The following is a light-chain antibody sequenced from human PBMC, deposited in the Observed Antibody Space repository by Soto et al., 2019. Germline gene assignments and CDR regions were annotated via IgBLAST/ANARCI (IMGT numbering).Light chain of an antibody. Sequence: IQRTQFPPYLSASIGDRVTITCQASQDISSYLTWYQQKPGKAPKLLIYDVSNLKTGVPSRFSGSGSGTHFTFTISSLQPEDIATYYCQQYHNLPLTFGGGTKVDIK. J-gene: IGKJ4*01. CDR2: DVS. CDR1: QDISSY. V-gene: IGKV1-33*01. CDR3: QQYHNLPLT.